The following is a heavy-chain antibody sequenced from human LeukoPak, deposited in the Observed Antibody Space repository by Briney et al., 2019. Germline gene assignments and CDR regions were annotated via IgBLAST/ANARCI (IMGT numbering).Heavy chain of an antibody. Sequence: SETLSLTCAVSGGSISSSNWWSWVRQPPGKGLEWIGEIYHSGSTNYNPSLKSRVTISVDKSKNQFSLKLSSVTAADTAVYYCASAAGGYSYGRTDYWGQGTLLTVSS. CDR3: ASAAGGYSYGRTDY. V-gene: IGHV4-4*02. J-gene: IGHJ4*02. D-gene: IGHD5-18*01. CDR1: GGSISSSNW. CDR2: IYHSGST.